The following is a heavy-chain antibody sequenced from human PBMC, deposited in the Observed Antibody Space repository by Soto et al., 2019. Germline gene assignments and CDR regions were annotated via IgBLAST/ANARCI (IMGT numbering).Heavy chain of an antibody. D-gene: IGHD4-4*01. CDR1: GFTFSDYY. V-gene: IGHV3-11*01. CDR3: ARWTTTPEGDAFDI. Sequence: GGSLRLSCAASGFTFSDYYMSWIRQAPGKGLEWVSYISSSGSTIYYADSVKGRFTISRDNAKNSLYLQMNSLRAEDTAVYYCARWTTTPEGDAFDIWGQGTMVTVSS. CDR2: ISSSGSTI. J-gene: IGHJ3*02.